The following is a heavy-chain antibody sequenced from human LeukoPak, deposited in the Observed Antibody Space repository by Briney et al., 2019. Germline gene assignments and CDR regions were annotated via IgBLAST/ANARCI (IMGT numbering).Heavy chain of an antibody. CDR2: VIPHSGTA. V-gene: IGHV1-69*13. Sequence: SVKVSCKASGGAFTRAAVSWVRQAPGQGLEWMGGVIPHSGTADYAQKFQGRVTLTADESTSTAYMELNSLTSEDTAVYYCATPRMNYYGSGSHYSYYYVDVWGSGTAVTVSS. J-gene: IGHJ6*03. D-gene: IGHD3-10*01. CDR3: ATPRMNYYGSGSHYSYYYVDV. CDR1: GGAFTRAA.